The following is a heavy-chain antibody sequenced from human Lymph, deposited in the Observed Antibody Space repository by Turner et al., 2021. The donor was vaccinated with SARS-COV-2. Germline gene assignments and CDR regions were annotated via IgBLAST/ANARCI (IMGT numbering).Heavy chain of an antibody. V-gene: IGHV1-69*01. Sequence: QVQLVQSGAEVMKPGSLVKGSCTASGGTFSSSAISLVRQAPGQGLGWMGGIIPIFGTANYAQRFQGRVTITADESTSTAYMELRSLRSEDTAVYYCARGAAYCSGGSCYRKGFDYWGQGTPVTVSS. J-gene: IGHJ4*02. CDR2: IIPIFGTA. D-gene: IGHD2-15*01. CDR1: GGTFSSSA. CDR3: ARGAAYCSGGSCYRKGFDY.